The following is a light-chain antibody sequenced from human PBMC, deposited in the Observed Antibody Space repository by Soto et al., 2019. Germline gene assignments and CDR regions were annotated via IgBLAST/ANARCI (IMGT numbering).Light chain of an antibody. CDR3: LVVYTGVGEV. V-gene: IGLV7-46*01. CDR2: DTN. Sequence: QAVVTQEPSLTVTPGGTVTLTCGSTTGVVTSGHYPHWYQQKPGQAPRTLICDTNNRHSWTPARFSGSLLGGKSALTLSDAQPEDEAEYYCLVVYTGVGEVFGTGTQVTVL. J-gene: IGLJ1*01. CDR1: TGVVTSGHY.